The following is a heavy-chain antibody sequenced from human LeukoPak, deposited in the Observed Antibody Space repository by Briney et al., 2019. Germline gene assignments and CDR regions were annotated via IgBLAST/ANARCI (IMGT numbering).Heavy chain of an antibody. V-gene: IGHV1-18*01. Sequence: ATVKLSCTASGYTFTSYAISCVRQAPGQGLEWMGWSSAYNGNTTYAQQLHGRVTMTTDTSSSTDYMVLRSLRSDDTAVYYCARDQYSSSWLYYFDYWGQGTLVTVSS. CDR1: GYTFTSYA. J-gene: IGHJ4*02. CDR2: SSAYNGNT. CDR3: ARDQYSSSWLYYFDY. D-gene: IGHD6-13*01.